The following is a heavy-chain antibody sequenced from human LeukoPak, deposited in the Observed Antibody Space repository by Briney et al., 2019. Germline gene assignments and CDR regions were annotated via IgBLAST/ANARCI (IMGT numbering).Heavy chain of an antibody. CDR2: ICYSGST. CDR1: GGSISSYC. Sequence: SETLSLTCTVSGGSISSYCWSWIRQPPGKGLEWMGYICYSGSTNYNPSLKSRVTISVDTSKNQFSLKLSSVTAADTAVYYCAGDALGEYSGYDLGGWFDPWGQGTLVTVSS. J-gene: IGHJ5*02. D-gene: IGHD5-12*01. V-gene: IGHV4-59*01. CDR3: AGDALGEYSGYDLGGWFDP.